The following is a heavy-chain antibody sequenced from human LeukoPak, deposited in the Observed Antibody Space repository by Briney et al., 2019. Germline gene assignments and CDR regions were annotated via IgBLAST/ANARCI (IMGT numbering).Heavy chain of an antibody. CDR1: GGTFSSYA. Sequence: SVKVSCKASGGTFSSYAISWVRQAPGQGLEWMGGIIPIFGTANYAQKFQGRVTITTDESTSTAHMELSSLRSEDTAVYYCASVAAAGTTYFDYWGQGTLVTVSS. V-gene: IGHV1-69*05. D-gene: IGHD6-13*01. J-gene: IGHJ4*02. CDR3: ASVAAAGTTYFDY. CDR2: IIPIFGTA.